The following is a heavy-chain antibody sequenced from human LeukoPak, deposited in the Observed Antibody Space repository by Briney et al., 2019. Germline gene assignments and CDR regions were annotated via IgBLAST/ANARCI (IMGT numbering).Heavy chain of an antibody. D-gene: IGHD1-26*01. J-gene: IGHJ4*02. Sequence: PGGSLRLSCAASGFTFSSYWMHWVRHAPGKGLVWVSRINSDGSSTSYADSVKGRFTISRDNAKNTLYLQMNSLRAEDTAVYYCARESGSYSYDYWGQGTLVTVSS. CDR2: INSDGSST. CDR3: ARESGSYSYDY. CDR1: GFTFSSYW. V-gene: IGHV3-74*01.